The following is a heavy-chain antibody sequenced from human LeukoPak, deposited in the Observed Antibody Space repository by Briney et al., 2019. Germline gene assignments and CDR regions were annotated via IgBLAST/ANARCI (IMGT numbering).Heavy chain of an antibody. V-gene: IGHV5-51*01. D-gene: IGHD2-2*01. CDR3: ARQSAAAQYTNWFDP. CDR1: GYIFASFW. Sequence: GESLKISCKGSGYIFASFWIGWVRHMAGKGLEWMGVIYPADSDTRYSPSFQSQVTISADKSTSTAYLQWSTLKASDTAIYYCARQSAAAQYTNWFDPWGQGTLVTVSS. CDR2: IYPADSDT. J-gene: IGHJ5*02.